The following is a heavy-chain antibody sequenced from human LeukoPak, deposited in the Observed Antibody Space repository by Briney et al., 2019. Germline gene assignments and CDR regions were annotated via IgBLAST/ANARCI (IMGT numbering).Heavy chain of an antibody. CDR3: ARVSGYCSGGSCYVIDAFDI. CDR2: IWYDGSNK. CDR1: GFNFSSYG. Sequence: GGSLRLSCAASGFNFSSYGMHWVRQAPGKGLEWVAVIWYDGSNKYYADSVKGRFTISRDDSKNTLYLQMNSLRAEDTAVYYCARVSGYCSGGSCYVIDAFDIWGQGTMVTVSS. J-gene: IGHJ3*02. V-gene: IGHV3-33*01. D-gene: IGHD2-15*01.